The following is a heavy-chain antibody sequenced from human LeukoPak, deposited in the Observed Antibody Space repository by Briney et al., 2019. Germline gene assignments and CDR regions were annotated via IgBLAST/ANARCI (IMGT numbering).Heavy chain of an antibody. Sequence: SETLSLTCSVSGGSISSSSYYWCWIRQPPGKGLEWIGSIYYSENTYYNPSLKRRVTISVDTSKNQFSLKLSSVTAADTAVYYCARLPGYWGQGTLVTVSS. CDR1: GGSISSSSYY. V-gene: IGHV4-39*01. CDR2: IYYSENT. J-gene: IGHJ4*02. CDR3: ARLPGY.